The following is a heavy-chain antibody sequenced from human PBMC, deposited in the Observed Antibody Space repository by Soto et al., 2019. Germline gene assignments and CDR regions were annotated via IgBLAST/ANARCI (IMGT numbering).Heavy chain of an antibody. CDR1: SDSISSYY. CDR2: ISYSGST. V-gene: IGHV4-59*01. J-gene: IGHJ4*02. Sequence: SETLSLTCTVSSDSISSYYWSWIRQPPGKRLEWIGYISYSGSTDYNPSLKSRVTISGDTSKNQFSLKVSSVTAADTAVYYCARGTSWQLPFNYWGQGTLVTVSS. D-gene: IGHD6-13*01. CDR3: ARGTSWQLPFNY.